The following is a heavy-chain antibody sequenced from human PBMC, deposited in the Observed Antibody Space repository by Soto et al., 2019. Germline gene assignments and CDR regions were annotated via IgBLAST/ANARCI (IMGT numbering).Heavy chain of an antibody. CDR3: ARSAPFDIYAITPVEF. V-gene: IGHV1-8*01. CDR1: GYTFTSYD. J-gene: IGHJ4*02. Sequence: ASVKVSCKASGYTFTSYDINWVRQATRQGHEWMGWMNPNSGNTGYAQKFQGRVTMTRNTSISTAYMELSSLRSEDTAVYYCARSAPFDIYAITPVEFWGQGTLVTVSS. D-gene: IGHD3-9*01. CDR2: MNPNSGNT.